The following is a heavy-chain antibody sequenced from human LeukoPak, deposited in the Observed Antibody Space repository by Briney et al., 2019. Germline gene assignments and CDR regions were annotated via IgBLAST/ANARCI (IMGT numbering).Heavy chain of an antibody. CDR1: GFTFSGST. CDR2: ISSHGGTT. CDR3: VKPYDY. Sequence: GGSLRLSCSVSGFTFSGSTMHWVRQAPGKGLEYVSAISSHGGTTYYSDSVKGRFTVSRDNSKNTLYLQMTSLRAEDTAVYYCVKPYDYWGQGTLVTVSS. V-gene: IGHV3-64D*09. J-gene: IGHJ4*02.